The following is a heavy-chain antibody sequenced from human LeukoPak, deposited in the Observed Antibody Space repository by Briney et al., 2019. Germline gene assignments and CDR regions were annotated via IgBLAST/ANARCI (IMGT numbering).Heavy chain of an antibody. D-gene: IGHD3-10*01. CDR3: ASGGSITMVRGVFDY. J-gene: IGHJ4*02. V-gene: IGHV4-39*07. CDR1: GGSISSSSYY. CDR2: IYYSGST. Sequence: PSETLSLTCTVSGGSISSSSYYWGWIRQPPGKGLEWIGSIYYSGSTYYNPSLKSRVTISVDTSKNQFSLKLSSVTAADTAVYYCASGGSITMVRGVFDYWGQGTLVTVSS.